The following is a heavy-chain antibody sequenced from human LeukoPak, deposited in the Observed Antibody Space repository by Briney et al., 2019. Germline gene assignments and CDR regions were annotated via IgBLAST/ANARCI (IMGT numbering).Heavy chain of an antibody. Sequence: SETLSLTCAVYGGSFSGYYWSWIRQPPGKGLEWIGYIYYSGSTSYNPSLKSRVTISVDTSKNQFSLKLSSVTAADTAVYYCASPGLDDAFDIWGQGTMVTVSS. CDR3: ASPGLDDAFDI. V-gene: IGHV4-59*01. CDR2: IYYSGST. D-gene: IGHD6-19*01. J-gene: IGHJ3*02. CDR1: GGSFSGYY.